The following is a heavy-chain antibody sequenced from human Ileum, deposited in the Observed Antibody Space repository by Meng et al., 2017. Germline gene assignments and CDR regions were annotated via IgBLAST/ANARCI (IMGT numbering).Heavy chain of an antibody. J-gene: IGHJ4*02. CDR1: GDSVSSGSYY. CDR3: ARHGHFTPDKYYFDY. CDR2: VYFTGYT. V-gene: IGHV4-39*01. Sequence: QLQLQEAGPGLVKPPGTLSLTCTVSGDSVSSGSYYWVWLRQPPGKALEWVGAVYFTGYTYYGPSLTGRGTISVDTSRNQFSLKLNSVTAADTALYFCARHGHFTPDKYYFDYWGQGTLVTVSS. D-gene: IGHD3-3*02.